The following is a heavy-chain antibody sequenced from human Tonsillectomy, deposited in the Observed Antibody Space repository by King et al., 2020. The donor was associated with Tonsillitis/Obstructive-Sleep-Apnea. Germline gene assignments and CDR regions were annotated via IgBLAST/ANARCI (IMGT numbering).Heavy chain of an antibody. CDR3: ARGHNYYGSGNFYLHDAFDI. CDR2: IIPILAIS. V-gene: IGHV1-69*09. D-gene: IGHD3-10*01. Sequence: QLVQSGAEVKKPGSSVKVSCKASGGTFSSYAISWVRQAPGQGLEWMGRIIPILAISNYAQNFQGRVTISADKSKSTAYMELSRLRSEDTAVYYCARGHNYYGSGNFYLHDAFDIWGQGTLVTVSS. J-gene: IGHJ3*02. CDR1: GGTFSSYA.